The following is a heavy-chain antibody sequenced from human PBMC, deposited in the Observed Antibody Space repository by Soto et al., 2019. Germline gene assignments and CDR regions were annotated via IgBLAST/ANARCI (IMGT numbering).Heavy chain of an antibody. J-gene: IGHJ6*02. CDR2: ISGSGGST. V-gene: IGHV3-23*01. D-gene: IGHD3-10*01. CDR1: GFTFSSYA. Sequence: PWGSLRLSCAASGFTFSSYAMSCVRQAPWKGLEWVSSISGSGGSTYYADSVKGRFTISRDNSKNTLYLQMNSLRAEDTAVYYCAKGFADGMDVWGQGTTVTVSS. CDR3: AKGFADGMDV.